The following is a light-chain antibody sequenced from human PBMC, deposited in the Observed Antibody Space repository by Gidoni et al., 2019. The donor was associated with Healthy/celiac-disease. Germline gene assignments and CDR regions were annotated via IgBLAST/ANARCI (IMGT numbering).Light chain of an antibody. CDR2: DAS. J-gene: IGKJ5*01. Sequence: EIVLTQYPATLSLSPGERATLSCRASQSVSSYLAWYQQKPGQAPRLLIYDASNRATGIPARFRGSGSGTAFTLTIRRLEPEDFAVYYCQQRSNWPITFGQGTRLEIK. V-gene: IGKV3-11*01. CDR3: QQRSNWPIT. CDR1: QSVSSY.